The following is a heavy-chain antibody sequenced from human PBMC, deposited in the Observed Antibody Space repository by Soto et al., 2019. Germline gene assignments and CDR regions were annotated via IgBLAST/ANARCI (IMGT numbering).Heavy chain of an antibody. Sequence: EVQLLESGGGLVQPGGSLRLSCAASGFTFSNCAVTWVRQAPGKRLEWVSTISGSGGSTYYADSVKGRFTISRDNSKNTLLRQMNSLRAEETAVYDCAKDQGSSWYEIDYWGQGTLVTVSS. CDR3: AKDQGSSWYEIDY. D-gene: IGHD6-13*01. CDR2: ISGSGGST. CDR1: GFTFSNCA. J-gene: IGHJ4*02. V-gene: IGHV3-23*01.